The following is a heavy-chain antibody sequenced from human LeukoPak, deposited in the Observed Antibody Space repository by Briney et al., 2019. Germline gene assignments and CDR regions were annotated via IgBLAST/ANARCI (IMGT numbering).Heavy chain of an antibody. V-gene: IGHV3-48*01. Sequence: PGWSLRLSCAASGFSFTAYSMNXXRQAPGRGLVXIAXXGPXGXXYYAHSVPVRFXVSXHXAKHSEDLQMNGLRVEDTAVYYCARIFDSWGQGTLVTVSS. CDR1: GFSFTAYS. CDR2: XGPXGXX. CDR3: ARIFDS. J-gene: IGHJ4*02.